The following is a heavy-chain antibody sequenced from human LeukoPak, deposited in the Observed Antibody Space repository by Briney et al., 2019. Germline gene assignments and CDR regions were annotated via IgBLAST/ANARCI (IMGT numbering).Heavy chain of an antibody. J-gene: IGHJ3*02. CDR3: ARDQLGDAVDI. CDR1: GGSFSGYY. Sequence: PSETLSLTCAVYGGSFSGYYWSWIRQPPGKGLEWIGEINHSGSTNYNPSLKSRVTMSLDTSKNQFSLRLNSVTAADTAVYYCARDQLGDAVDIWGQGTMVTVSS. D-gene: IGHD3-16*01. V-gene: IGHV4-34*01. CDR2: INHSGST.